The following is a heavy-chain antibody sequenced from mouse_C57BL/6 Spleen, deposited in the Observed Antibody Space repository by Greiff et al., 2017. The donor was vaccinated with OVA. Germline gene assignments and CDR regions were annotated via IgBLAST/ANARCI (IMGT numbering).Heavy chain of an antibody. Sequence: VQLQQSGAELVKPGASVKLSCTASGFNIKGYYMHWVKQRTEQGLEWIGRIDPEDGDTKYAPKFKGKATITADKSSNTAYLQLSSLTSEDTAVYYCARGGTTVYLDDWGQGTTLTVSS. CDR1: GFNIKGYY. CDR2: IDPEDGDT. J-gene: IGHJ2*01. V-gene: IGHV14-2*01. D-gene: IGHD1-1*01. CDR3: ARGGTTVYLDD.